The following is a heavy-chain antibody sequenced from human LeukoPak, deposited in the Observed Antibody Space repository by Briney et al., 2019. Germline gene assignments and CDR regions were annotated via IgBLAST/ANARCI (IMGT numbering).Heavy chain of an antibody. CDR1: GFTFSRNW. J-gene: IGHJ4*02. Sequence: LTGGSLRLSCAASGFTFSRNWMHWVRQAPGKGLVWVSHINSDGSSTSYVDSVKGRFTISRDNGKNTLFLQMNSLRVEDTAVYYCARLVADGDYTLDFDNWGQGTLVTVSS. D-gene: IGHD4-17*01. V-gene: IGHV3-74*01. CDR2: INSDGSST. CDR3: ARLVADGDYTLDFDN.